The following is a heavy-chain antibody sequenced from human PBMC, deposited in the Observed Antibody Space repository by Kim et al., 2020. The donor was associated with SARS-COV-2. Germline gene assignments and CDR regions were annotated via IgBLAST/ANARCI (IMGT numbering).Heavy chain of an antibody. D-gene: IGHD2-15*01. CDR2: INHSGST. Sequence: SETLSLTCAVYGGSFSGYYWSWIRQPPGKGLEWIGEINHSGSTNYNPSLKSRATISVDTSKNQFSLKLSSVTAADTAVYYCARMSGGSVKPGIYGMDVWGQGTTVTVSS. J-gene: IGHJ6*02. V-gene: IGHV4-34*01. CDR1: GGSFSGYY. CDR3: ARMSGGSVKPGIYGMDV.